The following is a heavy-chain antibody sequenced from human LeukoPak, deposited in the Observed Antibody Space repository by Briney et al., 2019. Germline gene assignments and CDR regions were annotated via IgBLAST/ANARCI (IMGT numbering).Heavy chain of an antibody. CDR2: IKQDGSEK. CDR1: GFTFSSYW. V-gene: IGHV3-7*01. D-gene: IGHD2-2*01. Sequence: GGSLRLSCAASGFTFSSYWMSWVRQAPGKGLEWVANIKQDGSEKYYVDSVKGRFTISRDNAKNSLYLQMNSLRAEDTAVYYCARGTVVPAAEYERWGQGTLVTVSS. J-gene: IGHJ4*02. CDR3: ARGTVVPAAEYER.